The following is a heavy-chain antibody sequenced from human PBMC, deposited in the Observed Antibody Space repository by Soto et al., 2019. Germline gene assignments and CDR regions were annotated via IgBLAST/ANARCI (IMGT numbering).Heavy chain of an antibody. D-gene: IGHD3-22*01. Sequence: QVQLRQWGAGLLKPSETLVLTCAVSGGSFTDYYWGWIRQSPGKGLEWIGEINRSASSTYNQSLASRVTILVDTSKKQFSLRLTSVTAADTAMYYCARGEYDSSGLYSWAPLGFDVWGQGTTVTVSS. V-gene: IGHV4-34*01. CDR3: ARGEYDSSGLYSWAPLGFDV. CDR2: INRSASS. J-gene: IGHJ6*02. CDR1: GGSFTDYY.